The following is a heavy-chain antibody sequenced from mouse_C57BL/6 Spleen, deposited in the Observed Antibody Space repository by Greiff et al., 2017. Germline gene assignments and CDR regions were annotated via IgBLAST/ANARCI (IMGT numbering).Heavy chain of an antibody. CDR1: GFPITSGYY. CDR2: ITHSGET. D-gene: IGHD2-3*01. CDR3: AGDNDGYWYLDV. J-gene: IGHJ1*03. V-gene: IGHV12-3*01. Sequence: ESGPGLVKPSQSLFLTCSITGFPITSGYYWIWIRQSPGKPLEWMGYITHSGETFYNPSLQSPISITRETSKNQFFLQLHSVTTEDTAMYYCAGDNDGYWYLDVWGTGTTVTVSS.